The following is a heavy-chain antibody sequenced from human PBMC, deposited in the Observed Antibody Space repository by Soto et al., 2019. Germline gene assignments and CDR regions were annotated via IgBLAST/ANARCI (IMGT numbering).Heavy chain of an antibody. Sequence: GGSLRLSCAASGFTFSSYDMHWVRQATGKGLEWVSAIGTAGDTYYPGSVKGRFTISRENAKNSLYLQMNSLRAEDTAVYYCARGLTFFIAAASRTTTYGMDVWGQGTTVTVSS. CDR2: IGTAGDT. CDR1: GFTFSSYD. V-gene: IGHV3-13*01. J-gene: IGHJ6*02. D-gene: IGHD6-13*01. CDR3: ARGLTFFIAAASRTTTYGMDV.